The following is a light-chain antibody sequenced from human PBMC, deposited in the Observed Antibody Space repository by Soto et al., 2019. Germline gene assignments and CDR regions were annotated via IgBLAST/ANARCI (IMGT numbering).Light chain of an antibody. CDR3: QQYYSTPRT. J-gene: IGKJ2*01. V-gene: IGKV4-1*01. CDR2: WAS. Sequence: DIVMTQSPDSLAVSLGERATINCKSSQSVLYSSNNKNYLAWYQQKPGQPPQLLIYWASTRESGVPDRFSGSGSVTDFTLTISSLQAEDVAVYYCQQYYSTPRTFGQGTKLEIK. CDR1: QSVLYSSNNKNY.